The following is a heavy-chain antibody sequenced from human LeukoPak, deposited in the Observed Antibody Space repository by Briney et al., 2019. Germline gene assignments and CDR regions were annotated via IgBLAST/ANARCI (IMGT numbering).Heavy chain of an antibody. V-gene: IGHV4-59*08. CDR2: IYYSGST. CDR1: GGSISSYY. CDR3: ARGSSVGSGGSYSDYYYYMDV. J-gene: IGHJ6*03. Sequence: SETLSLTCTVSGGSISSYYWSWIRQPPGKGLEWIGYIYYSGSTNYNPSLKSRVTISVDTSKKQFSLKLSSVTAADTAVYYCARGSSVGSGGSYSDYYYYMDVWGKGTTVTISS. D-gene: IGHD1-26*01.